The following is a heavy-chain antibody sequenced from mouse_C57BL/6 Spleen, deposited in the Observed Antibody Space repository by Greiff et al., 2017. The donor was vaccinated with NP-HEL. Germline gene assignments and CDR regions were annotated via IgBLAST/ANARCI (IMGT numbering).Heavy chain of an antibody. CDR1: GYTFTDYY. D-gene: IGHD2-4*01. J-gene: IGHJ4*01. V-gene: IGHV1-76*01. CDR3: ARFAYDYDRGYYAMDY. Sequence: QVQLKESGAELVRPGASVKLSCKASGYTFTDYYINWVKQRPGQGLEWIARIYPGSGNTYYNEKFKGKATLTAEKSSSTAYMQLSSLTSEDSAVYFCARFAYDYDRGYYAMDYWGQGTSVTVSS. CDR2: IYPGSGNT.